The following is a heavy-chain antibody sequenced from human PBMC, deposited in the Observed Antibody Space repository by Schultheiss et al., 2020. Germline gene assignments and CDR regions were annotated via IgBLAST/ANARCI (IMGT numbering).Heavy chain of an antibody. J-gene: IGHJ6*04. CDR3: ARDTYYDSSGYLGYHYAMDV. CDR1: GGSITSGDYY. V-gene: IGHV4-30-4*01. D-gene: IGHD3-22*01. CDR2: IYYTGTT. Sequence: SETLSLTCTVSGGSITSGDYYWSWIRQPPGKGLEWIGYIYYTGTTYYNPSLKSRVTISVDTSKNQFSLKVSSVTAADTAVYYCARDTYYDSSGYLGYHYAMDVWGKGTTVTVSS.